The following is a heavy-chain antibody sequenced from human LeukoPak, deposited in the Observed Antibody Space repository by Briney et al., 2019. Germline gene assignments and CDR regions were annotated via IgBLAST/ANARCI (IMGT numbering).Heavy chain of an antibody. J-gene: IGHJ4*02. Sequence: SQTLSLTCTVSGGSISSGDYYWSWIRQPPGKCLEWIGYIFYSGDTYYNPSLKSRVTISVDTSYNQFSLRLSSVAAADTAVYYCARILRGFYDSSGYSDYWGQGTLVTVSS. CDR2: IFYSGDT. V-gene: IGHV4-30-4*01. CDR1: GGSISSGDYY. CDR3: ARILRGFYDSSGYSDY. D-gene: IGHD3-22*01.